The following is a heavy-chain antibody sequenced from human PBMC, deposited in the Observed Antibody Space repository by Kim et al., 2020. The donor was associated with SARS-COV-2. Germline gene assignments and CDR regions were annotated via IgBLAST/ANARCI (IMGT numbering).Heavy chain of an antibody. Sequence: SETLSLTCTVSGGSISSGGYYWSWIRQHPGKGLEWIGYIYYSGSTYYNPSLKSRVTISVDTSKNQFSLKLSSVTAADTAVYYCARGFIVVVSWRGGMDVWGQGTTVTVSS. D-gene: IGHD2-21*01. CDR2: IYYSGST. CDR3: ARGFIVVVSWRGGMDV. J-gene: IGHJ6*02. V-gene: IGHV4-31*03. CDR1: GGSISSGGYY.